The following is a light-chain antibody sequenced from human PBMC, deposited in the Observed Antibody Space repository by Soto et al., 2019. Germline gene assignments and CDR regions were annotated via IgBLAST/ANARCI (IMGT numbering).Light chain of an antibody. Sequence: QSVLPRPASVSGCPVLLITISCSGSSSDVGGCNYVSWYQQHPGKAPKLMIYDVSNRPSGVSNRFSGSTSGNTASLTISGLQAEDEADYYCSSYTSSSTYVFRTGTKVTL. CDR2: DVS. J-gene: IGLJ1*01. CDR1: SSDVGGCNY. CDR3: SSYTSSSTYV. V-gene: IGLV2-14*01.